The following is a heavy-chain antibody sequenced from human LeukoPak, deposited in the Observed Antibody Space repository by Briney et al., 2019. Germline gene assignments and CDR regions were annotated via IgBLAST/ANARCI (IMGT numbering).Heavy chain of an antibody. V-gene: IGHV1-3*01. D-gene: IGHD6-19*01. Sequence: FQGRATITRDTSASTAYMELSSLRSEDTAVYYCARRIAVAGTTAFDIWGQGTMVTVSS. CDR3: ARRIAVAGTTAFDI. J-gene: IGHJ3*02.